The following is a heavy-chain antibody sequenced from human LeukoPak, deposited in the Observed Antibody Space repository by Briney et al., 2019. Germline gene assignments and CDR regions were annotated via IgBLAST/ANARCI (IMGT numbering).Heavy chain of an antibody. D-gene: IGHD3-3*01. CDR1: GFTFSDYY. J-gene: IGHJ5*02. V-gene: IGHV3-11*01. CDR2: ISSSGSTI. CDR3: AGTTKSITIFGVEPYNWFDP. Sequence: GGSLRLSCAASGFTFSDYYMSWIRQAPGKGLEWVSYISSSGSTIYYADSVKGRFTISRDNAKNSLYLQMNSLRAEDTAVYYCAGTTKSITIFGVEPYNWFDPWGQGTLVTVSS.